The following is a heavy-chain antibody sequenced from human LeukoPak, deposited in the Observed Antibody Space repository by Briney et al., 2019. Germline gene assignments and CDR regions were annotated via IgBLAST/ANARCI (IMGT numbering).Heavy chain of an antibody. Sequence: PGWAVRLSRVCSGLIYSSYWMSSLRQARGKGLEWVANIKQEGSEKYCLYSVKDRVTISRDNAKNSLYLQMNSLRAEDTAVYYCANIAAAGTRTSYFDYWGQGTLVTVSS. CDR1: GLIYSSYW. CDR3: ANIAAAGTRTSYFDY. V-gene: IGHV3-7*01. J-gene: IGHJ4*02. CDR2: IKQEGSEK. D-gene: IGHD6-13*01.